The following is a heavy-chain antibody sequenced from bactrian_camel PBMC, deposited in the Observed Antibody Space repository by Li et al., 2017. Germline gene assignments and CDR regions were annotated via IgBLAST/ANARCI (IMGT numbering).Heavy chain of an antibody. V-gene: IGHV3S6*01. D-gene: IGHD7*01. CDR3: ASRDGRWHFPSTRNADFDY. CDR1: EYISGSNC. J-gene: IGHJ4*01. CDR2: IYSVVSIDGGTP. Sequence: HEQLVESGGGSVQAGGSLRLSCVASEYISGSNCMGWFRRAPGKEREGVATIYSVVSIDGGTPAYADSVKGRFTISKDSSKNTLWLQMNNLKPEDTAMYYCASRDGRWHFPSTRNADFDYWGQGTQVTVS.